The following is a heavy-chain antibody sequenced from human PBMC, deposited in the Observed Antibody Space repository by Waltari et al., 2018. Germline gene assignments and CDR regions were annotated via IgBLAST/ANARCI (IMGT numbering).Heavy chain of an antibody. CDR3: ASGTGTIFGTHNWFDP. Sequence: QVQLQQWGAGLLKPSETLSLTCAVYGGSFSGYSWSWIRQTPGKGREWIGEINHSGSTNYNPSLKSRVTISVDTSKNQFSLKLSSVTAADTAVYYCASGTGTIFGTHNWFDPWGQGTLVTVSS. V-gene: IGHV4-34*01. J-gene: IGHJ5*02. CDR1: GGSFSGYS. CDR2: INHSGST. D-gene: IGHD1-7*01.